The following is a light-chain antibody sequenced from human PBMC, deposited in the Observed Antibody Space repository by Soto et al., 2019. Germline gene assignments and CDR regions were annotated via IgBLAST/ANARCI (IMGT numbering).Light chain of an antibody. CDR3: QQRSDWPPIT. CDR1: QSVSSN. V-gene: IGKV3-11*01. J-gene: IGKJ5*01. CDR2: DAS. Sequence: EIVMTQSPATLSVSPGERATLSCRASQSVSSNLAWSQQKPCQTPRLLIYDASNRATGIPARFRGSGSGTDFPLTISSLEPEDFAVYYCQQRSDWPPITFGQGTRLE.